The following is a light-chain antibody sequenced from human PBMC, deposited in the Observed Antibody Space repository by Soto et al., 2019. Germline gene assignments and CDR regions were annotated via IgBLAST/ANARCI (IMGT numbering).Light chain of an antibody. CDR3: QQYHDWPPIT. Sequence: EIVMTQSPDTLSVSPGEGVTLSCRASQSVSSDLAWYQQKPGQSPRLLMYGASTRATDIPARFSGGGSGTEFTFTISSLQSEDVAIYYCQQYHDWPPITFGPGTKVEIK. CDR2: GAS. V-gene: IGKV3-15*01. CDR1: QSVSSD. J-gene: IGKJ3*01.